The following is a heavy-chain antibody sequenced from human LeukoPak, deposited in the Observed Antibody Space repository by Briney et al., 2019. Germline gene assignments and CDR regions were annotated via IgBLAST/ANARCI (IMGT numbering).Heavy chain of an antibody. J-gene: IGHJ4*02. D-gene: IGHD5-24*01. CDR1: GFTFSSYA. Sequence: PGGSLRLSCAASGFTFSSYAMHWVRQAPGKGLEWVSSISSSSSYIYYADSVKGRFTISRDNAKNSLYLQMNSLRAEDTAVYYCARGRRWLQSLPRGFFDYWGQGTLVTVSS. V-gene: IGHV3-21*01. CDR2: ISSSSSYI. CDR3: ARGRRWLQSLPRGFFDY.